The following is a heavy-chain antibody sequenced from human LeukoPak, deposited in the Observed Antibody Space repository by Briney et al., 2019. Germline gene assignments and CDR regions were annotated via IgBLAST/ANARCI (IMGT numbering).Heavy chain of an antibody. V-gene: IGHV4-59*01. CDR1: GGSFGGYY. D-gene: IGHD3-3*01. J-gene: IGHJ5*02. CDR2: IYYSGST. Sequence: SETLSLTCAVYGGSFGGYYWSWIRQPPGKGLEWIGYIYYSGSTNYNPSLKSRVTISVDTSKNQFSLKLSSVTAADTAVYYCARVRSLGGYDFWSGYYDPKRGDNWFDPWGQGTLVTVSS. CDR3: ARVRSLGGYDFWSGYYDPKRGDNWFDP.